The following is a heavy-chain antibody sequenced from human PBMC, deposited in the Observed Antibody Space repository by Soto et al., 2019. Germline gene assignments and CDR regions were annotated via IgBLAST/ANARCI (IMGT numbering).Heavy chain of an antibody. D-gene: IGHD2-15*01. CDR3: AAPAFYCSGGSCYDYFDY. Sequence: SVKVSCTASGFTFTSSAVQWVRQARGQRLEWIGWIVVGSGNTNYAQKFQERVTITRDMSTSTAYMELSSLRSEDTAVYYCAAPAFYCSGGSCYDYFDYWGQGTLVTVSS. V-gene: IGHV1-58*01. CDR2: IVVGSGNT. J-gene: IGHJ4*02. CDR1: GFTFTSSA.